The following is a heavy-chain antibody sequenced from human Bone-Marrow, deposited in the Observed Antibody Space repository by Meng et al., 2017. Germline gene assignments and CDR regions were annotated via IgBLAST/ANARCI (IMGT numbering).Heavy chain of an antibody. D-gene: IGHD5/OR15-5a*01. CDR3: TRRREVVSHRDWFDS. V-gene: IGHV4-59*08. J-gene: IGHJ5*01. Sequence: QVQLQESGAGLVKPSETLFLTCIVSGGSITNYYWTWFRQPPGKRLEWIGYIRHSGSAAYDHSLKSRVTISVDTSKNQFSLKLSSVTATDTAVYYCTRRREVVSHRDWFDSWGQGTLVTVSS. CDR2: IRHSGSA. CDR1: GGSITNYY.